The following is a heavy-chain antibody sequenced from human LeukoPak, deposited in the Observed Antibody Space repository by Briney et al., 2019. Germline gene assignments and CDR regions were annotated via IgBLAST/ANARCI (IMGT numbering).Heavy chain of an antibody. D-gene: IGHD6-13*01. CDR1: GYTFTSYA. Sequence: ASVKVSCKASGYTFTSYAMHWVRQAPGQRLEWMGWINAGNGNTKYSQKFQGRVTITRDTSASTAYMELSSLRSEDTAVYYCARDLRVSSSWSDYYYGMDVWGQGTTVTVSS. CDR3: ARDLRVSSSWSDYYYGMDV. CDR2: INAGNGNT. V-gene: IGHV1-3*01. J-gene: IGHJ6*02.